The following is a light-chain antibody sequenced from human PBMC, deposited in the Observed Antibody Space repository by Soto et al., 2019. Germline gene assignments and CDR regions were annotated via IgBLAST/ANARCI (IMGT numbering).Light chain of an antibody. CDR2: DVS. Sequence: IQLTQSPSSLSASVGDRVTITCRASQDIRGALAWYQQKPGKAPKLLIYDVSSLQSGVPSRFSGSGSGTDFTLIIISLQPEDFATYYCQQFNTYPITFGQGTRLEIK. CDR3: QQFNTYPIT. J-gene: IGKJ5*01. V-gene: IGKV1-13*02. CDR1: QDIRGA.